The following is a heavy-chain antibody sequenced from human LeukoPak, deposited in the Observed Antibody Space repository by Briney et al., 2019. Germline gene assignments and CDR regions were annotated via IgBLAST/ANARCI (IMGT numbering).Heavy chain of an antibody. CDR2: ISSSSSDI. Sequence: GGSLRLSCAASGFTFSSYSMNWVRQAPGKGLEWVSSISSSSSDISYADSVKGRFTISRDNAKSSLLLQMNSLRAEDTAVYYCERAPKGWIVTAISFDYWGQGTLVTVSS. D-gene: IGHD5-12*01. J-gene: IGHJ4*02. CDR3: ERAPKGWIVTAISFDY. V-gene: IGHV3-21*01. CDR1: GFTFSSYS.